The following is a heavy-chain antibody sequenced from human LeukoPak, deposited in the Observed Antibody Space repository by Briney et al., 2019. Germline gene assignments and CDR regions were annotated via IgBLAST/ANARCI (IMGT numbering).Heavy chain of an antibody. CDR1: GYTLTAYY. Sequence: ASVKVSCKASGYTLTAYYIYWVRQAPGQGLEWMGRINPNSGGTDYAQNFQGRVTMTRDTSISTAYMELSSLRSEDTAVYYCARDGVSGWYHWGQGTLVTVSS. V-gene: IGHV1-2*06. D-gene: IGHD6-19*01. CDR2: INPNSGGT. J-gene: IGHJ5*02. CDR3: ARDGVSGWYH.